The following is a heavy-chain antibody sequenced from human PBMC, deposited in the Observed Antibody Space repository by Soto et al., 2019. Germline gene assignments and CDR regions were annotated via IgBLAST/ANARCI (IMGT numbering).Heavy chain of an antibody. CDR1: GFTFSSYG. CDR3: AKDWEYSGPYYFDY. D-gene: IGHD5-12*01. J-gene: IGHJ4*02. CDR2: ISYDGSNK. Sequence: GGSLRLSCAASGFTFSSYGMHWVRQAPGKGLEWEAVISYDGSNKYYADSVKGRFTISRDNSKNTLYLQMNSLRAEDTAVYYCAKDWEYSGPYYFDYWGQGTLVTVSS. V-gene: IGHV3-30*18.